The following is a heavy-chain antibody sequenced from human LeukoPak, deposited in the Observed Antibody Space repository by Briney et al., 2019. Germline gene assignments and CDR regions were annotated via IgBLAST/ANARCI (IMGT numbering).Heavy chain of an antibody. Sequence: SETLSLTCAVYVGSFSGYHWNWIRQPPGKGLEWIGSIYYSGSTYYNPSLKSRVTIPVDTSKNQFSLKLSSVTAADTAVYYCASISSSWYLSFDYWGQGTLVTVSS. CDR2: IYYSGST. CDR3: ASISSSWYLSFDY. CDR1: VGSFSGYH. V-gene: IGHV4-34*01. J-gene: IGHJ4*02. D-gene: IGHD6-13*01.